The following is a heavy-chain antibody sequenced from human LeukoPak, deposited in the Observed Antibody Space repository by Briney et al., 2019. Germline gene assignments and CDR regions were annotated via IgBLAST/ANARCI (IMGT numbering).Heavy chain of an antibody. Sequence: ASVKVSCKASGYTFTSYYMHWVRQAPGRGLEWMGIINPSGGSTSYAQKFQGRVTMTRDTSTSTVYMELSSLRSEDTAVYYCASSRQWLVRDDYGMDVWGQGTTVTVSS. D-gene: IGHD6-19*01. V-gene: IGHV1-46*01. CDR3: ASSRQWLVRDDYGMDV. CDR1: GYTFTSYY. CDR2: INPSGGST. J-gene: IGHJ6*02.